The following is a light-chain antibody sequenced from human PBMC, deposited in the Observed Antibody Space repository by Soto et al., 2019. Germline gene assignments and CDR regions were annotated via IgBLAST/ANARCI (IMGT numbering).Light chain of an antibody. J-gene: IGKJ1*01. V-gene: IGKV3-20*01. Sequence: EIVLTQSQCTLSLSPGERATLSCSASQSVSNNYLAWYQLKPGQAPRLLSYGASSRATAIPTRFSGSVSGTDFTLTITRLEPEESAVYYCQQDGSSPPTFGQGTKVEI. CDR2: GAS. CDR1: QSVSNNY. CDR3: QQDGSSPPT.